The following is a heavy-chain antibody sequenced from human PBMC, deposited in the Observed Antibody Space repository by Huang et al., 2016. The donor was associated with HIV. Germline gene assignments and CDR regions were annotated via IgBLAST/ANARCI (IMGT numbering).Heavy chain of an antibody. J-gene: IGHJ4*02. CDR2: VYQSGST. CDR1: CDFISSTNYY. Sequence: QLQLQESGPGQVKPSETLSLTCTVSCDFISSTNYYWGWIRQSPGKGLEWVGSVYQSGSTNYNPSLKSRVTLSVDTSRNQFSLRVNSVTAADTAVYYCASQHIGAAATWFWGRGTQVAVSS. CDR3: ASQHIGAAATWF. D-gene: IGHD6-13*01. V-gene: IGHV4-39*01.